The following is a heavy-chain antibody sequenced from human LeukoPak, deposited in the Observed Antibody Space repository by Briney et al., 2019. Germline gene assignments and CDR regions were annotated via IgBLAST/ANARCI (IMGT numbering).Heavy chain of an antibody. D-gene: IGHD3-16*01. CDR3: ARHGGRLLHYWYGMDV. CDR2: IYPGDSDT. J-gene: IGHJ6*02. Sequence: RGESLKISCKGSGYSFTSYWIGWVRQMPGKGLEWMGIIYPGDSDTRYSPSFQGQVTISADKSISTAYLQWSSLKASDTAMYYCARHGGRLLHYWYGMDVWGQGTTVTVSS. V-gene: IGHV5-51*01. CDR1: GYSFTSYW.